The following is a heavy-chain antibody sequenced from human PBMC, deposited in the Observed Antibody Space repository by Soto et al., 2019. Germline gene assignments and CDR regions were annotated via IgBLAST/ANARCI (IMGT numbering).Heavy chain of an antibody. CDR3: ARDLNDFWSGYYGCFDY. CDR1: GFTFISYS. V-gene: IGHV3-21*01. Sequence: GGSLRVSCAASGFTFISYSMNWVRQAPGKGLEWVSSISSSSTNINYADSVKGRFTISRENAKNSLYLQMNSLRAEDTAVYYCARDLNDFWSGYYGCFDYWGQGALVPVSS. D-gene: IGHD3-3*01. CDR2: ISSSSTNI. J-gene: IGHJ4*02.